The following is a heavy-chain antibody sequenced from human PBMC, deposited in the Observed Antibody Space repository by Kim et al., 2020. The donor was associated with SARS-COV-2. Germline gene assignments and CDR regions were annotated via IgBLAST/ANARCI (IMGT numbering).Heavy chain of an antibody. V-gene: IGHV3-33*01. D-gene: IGHD3-3*01. J-gene: IGHJ5*02. CDR1: GFTFSSYG. CDR3: AREVTIFGVGGTRINWFDP. Sequence: GGSLRLSCAASGFTFSSYGMHWVRQAPGKGLEWVAVIWYDGSNKYYADSVKGRFTISRDNSKNTLYLQMNSLRAEDTAVYYCAREVTIFGVGGTRINWFDPWGQGTLVTVSS. CDR2: IWYDGSNK.